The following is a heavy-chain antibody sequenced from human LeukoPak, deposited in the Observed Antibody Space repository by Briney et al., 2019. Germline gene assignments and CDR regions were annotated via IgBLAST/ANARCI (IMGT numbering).Heavy chain of an antibody. CDR2: IKSKTDGGTT. J-gene: IGHJ4*02. CDR1: GFTFSSYA. Sequence: PGGSLRLSCAASGFTFSSYAMSWVRQAPGKGLEWVGRIKSKTDGGTTDYAAPVKGRFTISRDDSKNTLYLQMNSLKTEDTAVYYCTTMTKYYYDSSGYLDFDYWGQGTLVTVSS. V-gene: IGHV3-15*01. CDR3: TTMTKYYYDSSGYLDFDY. D-gene: IGHD3-22*01.